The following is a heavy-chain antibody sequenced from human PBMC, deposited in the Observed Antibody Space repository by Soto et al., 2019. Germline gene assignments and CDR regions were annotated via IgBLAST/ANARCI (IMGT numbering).Heavy chain of an antibody. CDR1: GFTFISYA. CDR2: ISGSGGST. V-gene: IGHV3-23*01. Sequence: VGSLRLSCAASGFTFISYAMSWVRQAPGKGLEWVSAISGSGGSTYYADSVKGRFTISRDNSKNTLYQQMNSLRAEDTAVYYCTSWFGKPYYYYGMDVWGQGTTVTVSS. D-gene: IGHD3-10*01. CDR3: TSWFGKPYYYYGMDV. J-gene: IGHJ6*02.